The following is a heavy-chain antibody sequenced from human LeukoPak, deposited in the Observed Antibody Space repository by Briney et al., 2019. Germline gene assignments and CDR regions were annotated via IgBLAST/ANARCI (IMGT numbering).Heavy chain of an antibody. CDR3: ASHGPPYSSSWFY. Sequence: TSETLSLTCTVSGGSISSGGYYWSWIRQPPGKGLEWIGYIYHSGSTYYNPSLKSRVTISVDRSKNQFSLKLSSVTAADTAVYYCASHGPPYSSSWFYWGQGTLVTVSS. D-gene: IGHD6-13*01. CDR1: GGSISSGGYY. V-gene: IGHV4-30-2*01. J-gene: IGHJ4*02. CDR2: IYHSGST.